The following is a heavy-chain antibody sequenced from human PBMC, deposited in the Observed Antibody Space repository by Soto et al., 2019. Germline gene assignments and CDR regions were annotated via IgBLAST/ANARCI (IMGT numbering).Heavy chain of an antibody. Sequence: EEQLLESGGGSVQSGGSLRLSCAASGFTFKSYAMIWVRQAPGKGLEWVSAVSGTSGNTYYADSVRGRFTISRDNSKVTVYLQMNNLRAEDTAIYYCAKSVVVVRGGYYMDVWGKGTTVTVSS. CDR2: VSGTSGNT. V-gene: IGHV3-23*01. D-gene: IGHD2-15*01. CDR3: AKSVVVVRGGYYMDV. J-gene: IGHJ6*03. CDR1: GFTFKSYA.